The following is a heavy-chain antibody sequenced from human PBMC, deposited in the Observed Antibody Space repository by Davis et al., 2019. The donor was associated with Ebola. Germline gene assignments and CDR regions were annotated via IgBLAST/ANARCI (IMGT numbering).Heavy chain of an antibody. CDR3: ARDCSSRSSSYFDY. V-gene: IGHV3-30-3*01. CDR2: ISYDGSNK. J-gene: IGHJ4*02. CDR1: GFTFSSYA. D-gene: IGHD6-6*01. Sequence: PGGSLRLSCAASGFTFSSYAMHWVRQAPGKGLEWVAVISYDGSNKYYADSVKGRFTISRDNSKNTLYLQMNSLRAEDTAVYYCARDCSSRSSSYFDYWGQGTLVTVSS.